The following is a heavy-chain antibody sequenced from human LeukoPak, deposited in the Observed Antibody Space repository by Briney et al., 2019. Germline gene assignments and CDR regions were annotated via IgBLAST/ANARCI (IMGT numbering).Heavy chain of an antibody. CDR1: GYTFTGYY. Sequence: GASVKVSCKASGYTFTGYYMHWVRQAPGQGLEWMGWINPNSGGTNYAQKFQGRVAMTRDTSISTAYMELSSLRSEDTAVYYCATVSSFGYCSGGSCPIDYWGQGTLVTVSS. CDR2: INPNSGGT. CDR3: ATVSSFGYCSGGSCPIDY. D-gene: IGHD2-15*01. V-gene: IGHV1-2*02. J-gene: IGHJ4*02.